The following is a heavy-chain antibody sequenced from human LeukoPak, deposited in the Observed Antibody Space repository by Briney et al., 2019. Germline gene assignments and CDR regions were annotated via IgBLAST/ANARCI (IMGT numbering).Heavy chain of an antibody. CDR2: IYTSGTT. D-gene: IGHD3-10*01. CDR3: AGNYYGSGSYYSEDRY. V-gene: IGHV4-61*02. CDR1: GGSISSGNYY. J-gene: IGHJ4*02. Sequence: PSETLSLTCTVSGGSISSGNYYWSWIRQPAGKGLEWIGRIYTSGTTNYNPSLKSRATISFNTSKNQFSLKLSSVTAADTAVYYCAGNYYGSGSYYSEDRYWGQGTLVTVSS.